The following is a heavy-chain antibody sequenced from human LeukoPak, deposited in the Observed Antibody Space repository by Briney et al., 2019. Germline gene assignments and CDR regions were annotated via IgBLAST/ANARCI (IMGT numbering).Heavy chain of an antibody. CDR2: MNPNSGNI. Sequence: ASVKVSCKASGYTFTNYDINWVRQATGQGLEWMGWMNPNSGNIGYAQKFQDRVTITRNTSISTAYMELSSLRSEDTAVYYCATDLAMVRGVIGGDYWGQGTLVTVSS. V-gene: IGHV1-8*03. CDR3: ATDLAMVRGVIGGDY. CDR1: GYTFTNYD. D-gene: IGHD3-10*01. J-gene: IGHJ4*02.